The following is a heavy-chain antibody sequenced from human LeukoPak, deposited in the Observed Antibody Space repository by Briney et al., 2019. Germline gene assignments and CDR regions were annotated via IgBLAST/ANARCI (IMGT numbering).Heavy chain of an antibody. V-gene: IGHV3-21*01. CDR3: AREGRPLSYYDFWSGYYTNYYYYMDV. J-gene: IGHJ6*03. Sequence: GGSLRLSCAASGFTFSSNSMNWGRQAPGKGLEWVSSISSSSRYIYYTDSVKGRFTISRDNAKNSLYLQMNSLRAEDTAVYYCAREGRPLSYYDFWSGYYTNYYYYMDVWGKGTTVTVSS. CDR1: GFTFSSNS. D-gene: IGHD3-3*01. CDR2: ISSSSRYI.